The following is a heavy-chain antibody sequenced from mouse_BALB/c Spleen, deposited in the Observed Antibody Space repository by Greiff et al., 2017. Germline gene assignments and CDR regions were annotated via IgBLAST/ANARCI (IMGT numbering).Heavy chain of an antibody. CDR3: ARDSLYGNYGY. Sequence: EVQLQESGPGLVKPSQSLSLTCSVTGYSITSGYYWNWIRQFPGNKLEWMGYISYDGSNNYNPSLKNRISITRDTSKNQFFLKLNSVTTEDTATYYCARDSLYGNYGYWGQGTTLTVSS. CDR1: GYSITSGYY. CDR2: ISYDGSN. D-gene: IGHD2-1*01. J-gene: IGHJ2*01. V-gene: IGHV3-6*02.